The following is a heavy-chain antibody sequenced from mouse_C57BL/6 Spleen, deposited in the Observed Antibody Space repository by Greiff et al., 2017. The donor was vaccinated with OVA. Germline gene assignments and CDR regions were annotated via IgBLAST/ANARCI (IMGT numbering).Heavy chain of an antibody. Sequence: VKLQQPGAELVMPGASVKLSCKASGYTFTGYWMHWVKQRPGQGLEWIGEIDPSDSYTNYNQKFKGKSTLTVDKSSSTAYMQLSSLTSEDSAVYYCARKDGYFDVWGTGTTVTVSS. J-gene: IGHJ1*03. CDR2: IDPSDSYT. CDR3: ARKDGYFDV. CDR1: GYTFTGYW. V-gene: IGHV1-69*01.